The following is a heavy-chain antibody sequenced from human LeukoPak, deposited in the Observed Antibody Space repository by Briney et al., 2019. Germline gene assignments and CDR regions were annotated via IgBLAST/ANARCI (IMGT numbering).Heavy chain of an antibody. CDR1: GFTFGDYA. CDR3: TRDTKGTSGGSTVVDY. D-gene: IGHD2-15*01. Sequence: GGSLRLSCTASGFTFGDYAMSWFRQAPGKGLEWVGFIRSKAYGGTTEYAASVKGRFTISRDDSKSVAYLQMNSLKTEDTAVYYCTRDTKGTSGGSTVVDYWGQGTLVTVSS. V-gene: IGHV3-49*03. J-gene: IGHJ4*02. CDR2: IRSKAYGGTT.